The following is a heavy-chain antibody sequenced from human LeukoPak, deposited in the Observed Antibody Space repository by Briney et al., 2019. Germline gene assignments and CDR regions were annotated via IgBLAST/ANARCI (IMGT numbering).Heavy chain of an antibody. CDR1: GFTFSSYA. D-gene: IGHD4-17*01. J-gene: IGHJ4*02. V-gene: IGHV3-23*01. CDR3: ATTVTTGGYFDY. CDR2: ISGSGGST. Sequence: GGSLRLSCAASGFTFSSYAMSWVRQAPGKGLEWVSAISGSGGSTHYADSVKGRLTISRDNSKNTVYLQMNSLRAEDTAVYYCATTVTTGGYFDYWGQGTLVTVSS.